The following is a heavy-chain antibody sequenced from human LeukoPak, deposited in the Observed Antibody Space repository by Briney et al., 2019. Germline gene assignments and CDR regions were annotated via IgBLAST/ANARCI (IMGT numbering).Heavy chain of an antibody. CDR3: ARADPMIVEGNDSFDI. CDR1: SESFSGYY. J-gene: IGHJ3*02. CDR2: VYDSGRT. D-gene: IGHD3-22*01. V-gene: IGHV4-59*01. Sequence: SETLSLTCAIHSESFSGYYWSWLRQPPGKLLEWIGYVYDSGRTMYNPSMESRVTISLDTSKNQFSLKLTSVTAADTAVYYCARADPMIVEGNDSFDIWGQGTMVTVSS.